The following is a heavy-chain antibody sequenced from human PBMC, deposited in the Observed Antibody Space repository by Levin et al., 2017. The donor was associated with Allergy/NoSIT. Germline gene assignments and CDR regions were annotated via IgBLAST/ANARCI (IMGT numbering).Heavy chain of an antibody. V-gene: IGHV4-61*02. CDR3: ARDLEGFSGYKPYCYTDV. J-gene: IGHJ6*03. CDR1: GDSISRGFYY. Sequence: SQTLSLTCSVSGDSISRGFYYWSWIRQPAGEGLEWIGRIYVTGSTTYSPSLKSRVTISLDRPQDQVSLKINSVTAADTAVYYCARDLEGFSGYKPYCYTDVWGKGTTVTVSS. CDR2: IYVTGST. D-gene: IGHD5-12*01.